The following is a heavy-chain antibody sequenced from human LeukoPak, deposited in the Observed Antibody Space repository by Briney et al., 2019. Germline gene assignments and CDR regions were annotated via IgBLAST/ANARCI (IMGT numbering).Heavy chain of an antibody. J-gene: IGHJ3*02. Sequence: GGSLRLSCAASGFTVSSNYMSWVRQAPGKGLEWVSSISSSSSYIYYADSMKGRFTISRDNAKKSLYLQMNNLRAEDTAVYYCARGDPDISFGVAGEAFDIWGQGTMVTVSS. CDR3: ARGDPDISFGVAGEAFDI. CDR1: GFTVSSNY. V-gene: IGHV3-21*01. D-gene: IGHD3-3*01. CDR2: ISSSSSYI.